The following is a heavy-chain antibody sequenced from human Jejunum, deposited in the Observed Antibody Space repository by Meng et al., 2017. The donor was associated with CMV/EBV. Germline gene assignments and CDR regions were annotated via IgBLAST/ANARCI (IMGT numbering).Heavy chain of an antibody. Sequence: LSLSCAASGFTFSSSGMPWVRQAPGKGLEWVALISYDGGQEDYADSVKGRFTISRDNSKNTLYLQMTSLRAEDTAVFYCARYDGGFDYWGQGTLVTVSS. CDR2: ISYDGGQE. J-gene: IGHJ4*02. CDR1: GFTFSSSG. V-gene: IGHV3-30*03. CDR3: ARYDGGFDY. D-gene: IGHD1-1*01.